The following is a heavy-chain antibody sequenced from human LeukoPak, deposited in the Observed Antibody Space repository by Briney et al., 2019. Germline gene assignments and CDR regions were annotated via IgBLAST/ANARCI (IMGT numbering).Heavy chain of an antibody. D-gene: IGHD3-10*01. CDR3: ARTPVTVIRGVIEDGMDV. CDR1: GYTFTDYY. V-gene: IGHV1-2*02. CDR2: IDPNTGRT. J-gene: IGHJ6*02. Sequence: ASVKVSCKPSGYTFTDYYLHWVRQAPGQGLEWMGWIDPNTGRTNYAQNFQGRVTMTRDTPVSTAYMDLRRLGSDDTAVYYCARTPVTVIRGVIEDGMDVWGQGTTVTVSS.